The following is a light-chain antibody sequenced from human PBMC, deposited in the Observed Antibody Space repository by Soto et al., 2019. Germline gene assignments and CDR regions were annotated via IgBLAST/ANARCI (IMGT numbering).Light chain of an antibody. CDR1: SSDVGNYKY. V-gene: IGLV2-14*01. J-gene: IGLJ1*01. CDR3: FSYTSSGTYV. CDR2: EVS. Sequence: SALTQPASVSGSPGQSITISCTGTSSDVGNYKYVSWYQQHPGKAPKLMIYEVSNRPSGVSNRFSGSKSGNTASLTISGLQAEDETDYYCFSYTSSGTYVFGTATKVTVL.